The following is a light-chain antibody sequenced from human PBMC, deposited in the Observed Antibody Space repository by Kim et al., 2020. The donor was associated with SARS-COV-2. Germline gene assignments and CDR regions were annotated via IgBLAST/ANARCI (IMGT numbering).Light chain of an antibody. V-gene: IGLV1-44*01. CDR1: RSDIESDV. Sequence: GQRVTISCSGSRSDIESDVVNCDQQLPGTAPKLLMYSNDYRPSGVPARFSGSKSGTSASLAISGLQSEDEADYYCVAWDDSLNGSVFGGGTKVTVL. CDR2: SND. J-gene: IGLJ3*02. CDR3: VAWDDSLNGSV.